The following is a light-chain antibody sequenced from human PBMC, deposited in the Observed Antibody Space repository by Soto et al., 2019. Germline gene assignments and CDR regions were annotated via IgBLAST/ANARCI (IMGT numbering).Light chain of an antibody. CDR1: QSISSSY. V-gene: IGKV3-20*01. J-gene: IGKJ1*01. CDR2: GAS. CDR3: HQYGSAPAWT. Sequence: EIVLTQSPGTLSLFPGERATLSCRASQSISSSYLAWYPQKPGQAPRLLVYGASSRATGIPDRFSGARSAKDLTLTISRLEPEDFAVYYCHQYGSAPAWTFGQGTKVEIK.